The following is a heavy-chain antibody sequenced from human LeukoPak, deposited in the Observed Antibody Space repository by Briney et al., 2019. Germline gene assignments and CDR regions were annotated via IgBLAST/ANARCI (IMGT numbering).Heavy chain of an antibody. CDR3: ARSGDCTRGSATCYNNWLDP. Sequence: PGGSLRLSCAASGFTFSNHAMSWVRQAPGKGVEWVSPITGSGGNTYYADSVKGRFTISRDNSKNMVFMQMNSLRAEDTAVYFCARSGDCTRGSATCYNNWLDPWGQGTLVSVS. CDR1: GFTFSNHA. J-gene: IGHJ5*02. D-gene: IGHD2-8*02. V-gene: IGHV3-23*01. CDR2: ITGSGGNT.